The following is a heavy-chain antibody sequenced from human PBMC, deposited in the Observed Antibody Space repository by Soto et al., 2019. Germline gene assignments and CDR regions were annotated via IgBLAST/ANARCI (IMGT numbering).Heavy chain of an antibody. J-gene: IGHJ4*02. D-gene: IGHD6-6*01. CDR3: AKGGRSSSGLDFDY. V-gene: IGHV3-23*01. Sequence: EVQLLESGGGLVQPGGSLRLSCAASGFTFSSYAMNWVRQAPGKGLEWVSTISGRGGDTYYADSVKGRFTISRDNSKYTLSLQMDSLRADDTAVYYCAKGGRSSSGLDFDYWGQGTLVTVSS. CDR2: ISGRGGDT. CDR1: GFTFSSYA.